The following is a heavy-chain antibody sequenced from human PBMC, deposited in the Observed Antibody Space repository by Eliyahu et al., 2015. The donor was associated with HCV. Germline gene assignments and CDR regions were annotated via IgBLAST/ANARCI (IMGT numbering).Heavy chain of an antibody. CDR3: ASEIRLGY. J-gene: IGHJ4*02. Sequence: EVQLVESGGGLVQPGGSLRLXCAASGFTXXSXWVXXVRQVPGKGLVWVXRINSDGGITSYADSVKGRFTISRDNAKNTLYLQMNSLRAEDSAVYYCASEIRLGYWGQGTLVTVSS. V-gene: IGHV3-74*01. CDR1: GFTXXSXW. CDR2: INSDGGIT.